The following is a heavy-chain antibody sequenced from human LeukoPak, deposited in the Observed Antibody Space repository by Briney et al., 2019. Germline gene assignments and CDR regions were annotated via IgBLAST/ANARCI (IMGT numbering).Heavy chain of an antibody. CDR2: FSATDGSA. Sequence: GGSLRLSCAASGFTSSIYAMTWVRRAPGKGLEWVAAFSATDGSAQYAESVKGRFTISRDNSKNTLYLQMNRMRAEGTAVYYCAKARIEALGTGAFDVWGQGTMVTVSS. V-gene: IGHV3-23*01. J-gene: IGHJ3*01. CDR3: AKARIEALGTGAFDV. CDR1: GFTSSIYA. D-gene: IGHD6-13*01.